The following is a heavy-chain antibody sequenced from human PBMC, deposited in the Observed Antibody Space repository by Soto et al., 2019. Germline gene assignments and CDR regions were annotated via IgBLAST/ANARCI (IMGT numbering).Heavy chain of an antibody. CDR1: GFTVSSNY. Sequence: LRLSCAASGFTVSSNYMSWVRQAPGKGLEWVSVIYSGGSTYYADSVKGRFTISRDNSKNTLYLQMNSLRAEDTAVYYCASPGEADANYYYSGMDVWGQGTTVTVSS. CDR3: ASPGEADANYYYSGMDV. CDR2: IYSGGST. V-gene: IGHV3-53*01. J-gene: IGHJ6*02. D-gene: IGHD3-10*01.